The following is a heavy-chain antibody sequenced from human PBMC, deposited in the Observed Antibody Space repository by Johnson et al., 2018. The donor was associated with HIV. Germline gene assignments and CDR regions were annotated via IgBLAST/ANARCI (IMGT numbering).Heavy chain of an antibody. D-gene: IGHD1-26*01. J-gene: IGHJ3*02. Sequence: VQLVESGGGLVQPGGSLRLSCAASGYTFDDYGMSWVRQAPGKGLEWVSGINWNGGSTGYADSVKGRFTISRDNAKNSLYLQMNSLRAEDTAWYYCQGDSGSYHGNDAFDIWGQGTMVTVSS. V-gene: IGHV3-20*04. CDR1: GYTFDDYG. CDR2: INWNGGST. CDR3: QGDSGSYHGNDAFDI.